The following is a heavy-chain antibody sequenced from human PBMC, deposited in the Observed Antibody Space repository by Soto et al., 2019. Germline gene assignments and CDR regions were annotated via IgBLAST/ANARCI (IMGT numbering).Heavy chain of an antibody. CDR3: ARMNYYDTSGYPFDY. CDR1: GGSISNYY. J-gene: IGHJ4*02. D-gene: IGHD3-22*01. CDR2: IYFRGTT. V-gene: IGHV4-59*01. Sequence: SETLSLTCTVSGGSISNYYWSWVRQPPGRGLEWIGYIYFRGTTNYNPSLKSRVTMSADTSKNQFSLKLNSVTAADTAVYYCARMNYYDTSGYPFDYWGQGTLVTVSS.